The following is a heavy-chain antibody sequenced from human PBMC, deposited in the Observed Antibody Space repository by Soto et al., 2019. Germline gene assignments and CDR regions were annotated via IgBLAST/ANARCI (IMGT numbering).Heavy chain of an antibody. CDR1: GFTFSSYA. CDR3: AKTAGSSWYGADR. Sequence: EVQLLESGGGLVQPGGSLRLSCAASGFTFSSYAMSWVRQAPGKGLEWVSAISGSGGTTYYADYVKGRFTISRDNSKNTLYQQMNSLRAEDTAVYYCAKTAGSSWYGADRWGQGTLVTVSS. CDR2: ISGSGGTT. D-gene: IGHD6-13*01. J-gene: IGHJ5*02. V-gene: IGHV3-23*01.